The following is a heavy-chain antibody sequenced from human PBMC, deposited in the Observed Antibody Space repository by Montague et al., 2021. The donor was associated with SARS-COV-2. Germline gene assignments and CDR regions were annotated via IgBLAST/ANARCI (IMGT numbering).Heavy chain of an antibody. Sequence: SLRLSCAASGFTFRNYAMIWVRQAPGKGLEWVSGISGSADITYYADSVKGRFTLSRDNSKNTLYLQMSSLRAGDTAVYYCAKDREVATGGLYYFDYWGQGALVTVSS. CDR1: GFTFRNYA. J-gene: IGHJ4*02. CDR2: ISGSADIT. V-gene: IGHV3-23*01. D-gene: IGHD5-24*01. CDR3: AKDREVATGGLYYFDY.